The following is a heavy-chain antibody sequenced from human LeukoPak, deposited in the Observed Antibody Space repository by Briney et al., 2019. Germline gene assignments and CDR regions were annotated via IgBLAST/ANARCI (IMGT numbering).Heavy chain of an antibody. J-gene: IGHJ4*02. CDR3: ARHTLRGGLFGY. CDR1: GGSISSSSSY. D-gene: IGHD3-3*01. V-gene: IGHV4-39*01. CDR2: IYYSGST. Sequence: SETLSLTCTVSGGSISSSSSYWGWIRQPPGKGLEWIGNIYYSGSTYYNPSLKSRVTISVDTSKNQFSLKLSSVTAADTAVYYCARHTLRGGLFGYWGQGTLVTVSS.